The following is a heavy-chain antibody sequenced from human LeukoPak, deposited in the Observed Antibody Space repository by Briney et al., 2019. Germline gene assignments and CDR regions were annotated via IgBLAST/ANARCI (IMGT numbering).Heavy chain of an antibody. CDR2: VIGSSGAT. CDR3: AKGAYDLLEIAYFDY. CDR1: GFSFTKYA. J-gene: IGHJ4*02. V-gene: IGHV3-23*01. D-gene: IGHD5-12*01. Sequence: LSGGSLRLSCAASGFSFTKYAMNWVRQAPGKGLEWVAVVIGSSGATDYADSVKGRFTISRDNSKNTLFLQMNSLRAEDTAIYYCAKGAYDLLEIAYFDYWGQGALVTVSS.